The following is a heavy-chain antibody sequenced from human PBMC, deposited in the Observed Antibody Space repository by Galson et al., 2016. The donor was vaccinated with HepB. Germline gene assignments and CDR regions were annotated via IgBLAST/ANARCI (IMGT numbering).Heavy chain of an antibody. CDR1: GFTFSSYA. CDR3: AKVNARGRCGGDCYNFDF. V-gene: IGHV3-30*04. Sequence: SLRLSCAASGFTFSSYAVHWVRQAPGKGLEWVAIISYDGSSKYYADSVKGRFTISRDNSKNTLYLQMNSLRAENTAVYYCAKVNARGRCGGDCYNFDFWGQGTLVTVSS. D-gene: IGHD2-21*01. CDR2: ISYDGSSK. J-gene: IGHJ4*02.